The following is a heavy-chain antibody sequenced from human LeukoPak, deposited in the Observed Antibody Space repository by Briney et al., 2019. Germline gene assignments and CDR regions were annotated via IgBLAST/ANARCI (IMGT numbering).Heavy chain of an antibody. CDR1: GFTFSSYS. Sequence: GGSLRLSCAASGFTFSSYSMNWVRQAPGKGLEWVSSISSSSSYIYYADSVKDRFTISRDNAKNSLYLQMNSLRAEDTAVYYCAGDLAVRVFDYWGQGTLVTVSS. CDR2: ISSSSSYI. CDR3: AGDLAVRVFDY. D-gene: IGHD3-3*02. J-gene: IGHJ4*02. V-gene: IGHV3-21*01.